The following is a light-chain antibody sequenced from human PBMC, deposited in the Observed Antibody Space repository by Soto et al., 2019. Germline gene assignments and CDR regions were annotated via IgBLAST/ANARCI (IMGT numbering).Light chain of an antibody. CDR2: KAS. V-gene: IGKV1-5*03. CDR3: QQYNPYSPWT. CDR1: QTISSW. J-gene: IGKJ1*01. Sequence: DIQMTQSPSTLSGSVGDRVTITCRASQTISSWLAWYQQKPGKAPKLLIYKASNLESGVPSRFSGSGSGTEFTLTISGLQPDDFATYYCQQYNPYSPWTFGQGTKVDI.